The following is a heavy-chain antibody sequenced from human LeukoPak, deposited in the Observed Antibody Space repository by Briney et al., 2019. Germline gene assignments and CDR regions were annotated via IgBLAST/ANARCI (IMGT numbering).Heavy chain of an antibody. CDR1: GGSINSGNDY. CDR3: ARWSSWLAFDI. CDR2: IYYSGST. J-gene: IGHJ3*02. V-gene: IGHV4-61*01. D-gene: IGHD1-26*01. Sequence: SETLSLTCTVSGGSINSGNDYWSWIRQPPGKGLEWIGYIYYSGSTNYNPSLKSRVTISVDTSKNQFSLKLSSVTAADTAVYYCARWSSWLAFDIWGQGTMVTVSS.